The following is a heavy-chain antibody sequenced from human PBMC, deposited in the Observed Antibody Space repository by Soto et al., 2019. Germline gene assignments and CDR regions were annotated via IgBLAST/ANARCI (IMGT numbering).Heavy chain of an antibody. CDR2: IYYSGST. Sequence: SETLSLSCTVSGGSISSYYWSWIRQPPGKGLEWIGYIYYSGSTNYNPSLKSRVTISVDTSKNQFSLKLSSVTAADTAVYYCARAWGYYFDYWGQGTLVTVSS. D-gene: IGHD3-16*01. J-gene: IGHJ4*02. CDR3: ARAWGYYFDY. CDR1: GGSISSYY. V-gene: IGHV4-59*01.